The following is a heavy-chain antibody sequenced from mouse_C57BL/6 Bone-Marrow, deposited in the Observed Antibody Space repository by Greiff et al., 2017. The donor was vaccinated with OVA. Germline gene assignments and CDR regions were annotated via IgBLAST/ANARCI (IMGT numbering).Heavy chain of an antibody. CDR2: ISYDGSN. Sequence: VQLKESGPGLVKPSQSLSLTCSVTGYSITSGYYWNWIRQFPGNKLEWMGYISYDGSNNYNPSLKNRISITRDTSKNQFFLKLNSVTTEDTATYYCASLYYPWGQGTLVTVSA. CDR1: GYSITSGYY. D-gene: IGHD1-1*01. CDR3: ASLYYP. J-gene: IGHJ3*01. V-gene: IGHV3-6*01.